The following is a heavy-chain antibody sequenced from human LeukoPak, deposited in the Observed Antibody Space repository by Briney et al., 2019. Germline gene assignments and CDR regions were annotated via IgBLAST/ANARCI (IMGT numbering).Heavy chain of an antibody. Sequence: KASETLSLTCAVYGGSFSGYYWSWIRQPPGKGLEWIGEINHSGSTNYNPSPKSRVTISVDTSKNQFSLKLSSVTAADTAVYYCARRPGIAAAGNGADYWGQGTLVTVSS. CDR1: GGSFSGYY. CDR2: INHSGST. CDR3: ARRPGIAAAGNGADY. J-gene: IGHJ4*02. V-gene: IGHV4-34*01. D-gene: IGHD6-13*01.